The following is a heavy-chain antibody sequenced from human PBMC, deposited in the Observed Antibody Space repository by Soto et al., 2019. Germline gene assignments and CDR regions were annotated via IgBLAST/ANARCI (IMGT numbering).Heavy chain of an antibody. CDR3: ARDMPLDYYDSSGSINWFDP. CDR2: IWYDGSNK. Sequence: PGGSLRLSCAASGFTFSSYGMHWVRQAPGKGLEWVAVIWYDGSNKYYADSVKGRFTISRDNSKNTLYLQMNSLRAEDTAVYYCARDMPLDYYDSSGSINWFDPWGQGTLVTVS. CDR1: GFTFSSYG. J-gene: IGHJ5*02. V-gene: IGHV3-33*01. D-gene: IGHD3-22*01.